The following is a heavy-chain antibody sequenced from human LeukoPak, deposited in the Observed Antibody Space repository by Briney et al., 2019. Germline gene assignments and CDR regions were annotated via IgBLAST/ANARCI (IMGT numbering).Heavy chain of an antibody. V-gene: IGHV4-59*01. D-gene: IGHD2-2*01. CDR1: GGSISSYY. CDR3: ATGAYCSSTSCLNFDY. Sequence: SETLSLTCTVSGGSISSYYWSWIRQPPGKGLEWIGYIYYSGSTNYNPSLKSRVTISVDTSKNQFSLKLSSVTAADTAVYYCATGAYCSSTSCLNFDYWGQGTLVTVSS. J-gene: IGHJ4*02. CDR2: IYYSGST.